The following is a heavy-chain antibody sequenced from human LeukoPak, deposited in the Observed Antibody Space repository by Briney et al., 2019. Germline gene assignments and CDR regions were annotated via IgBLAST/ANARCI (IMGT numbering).Heavy chain of an antibody. V-gene: IGHV4-61*05. J-gene: IGHJ3*02. CDR1: GGSISSSSYY. D-gene: IGHD3-22*01. CDR2: IYYSGST. Sequence: SETLSLTCTVSGGSISSSSYYWGWIRQPPGKGLEWIGYIYYSGSTNYNPSLKSRVTISVDTSKNQFSLKLSSVTAADTAVYYCARNDYRVGHYYDSSGYRRYDAFDIWGQGTMVTVSS. CDR3: ARNDYRVGHYYDSSGYRRYDAFDI.